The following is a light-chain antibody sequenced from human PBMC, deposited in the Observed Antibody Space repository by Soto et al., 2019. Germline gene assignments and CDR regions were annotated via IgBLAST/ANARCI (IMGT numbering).Light chain of an antibody. Sequence: EIVLTESPGTLSLSPGERATLSCRASQSVSSSYLAWYQQNPGQAPRLLIYGASSRATGIPDRFSGSGSGTDFTLPISRLEPEDFAVYYCQQYGSSSGTFGQGTKVAIK. CDR2: GAS. V-gene: IGKV3-20*01. J-gene: IGKJ1*01. CDR3: QQYGSSSGT. CDR1: QSVSSSY.